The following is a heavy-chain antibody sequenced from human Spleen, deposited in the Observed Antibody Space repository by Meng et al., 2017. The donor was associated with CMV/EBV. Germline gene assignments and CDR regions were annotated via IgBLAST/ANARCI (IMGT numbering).Heavy chain of an antibody. D-gene: IGHD3-3*01. CDR1: GGTFNSYT. CDR3: AREGQQQAEVEPIFGVVIPRYYYYYYGMDV. Sequence: SVKVSCKPPGGTFNSYTISWVRQAPGRGPEWMGRIIPVLGITDYAQRFQGRVTITADKSTSTAYMELSSLSSEDTAVYYCAREGQQQAEVEPIFGVVIPRYYYYYYGMDVWGQGTTVTVSS. V-gene: IGHV1-69*04. CDR2: IIPVLGIT. J-gene: IGHJ6*02.